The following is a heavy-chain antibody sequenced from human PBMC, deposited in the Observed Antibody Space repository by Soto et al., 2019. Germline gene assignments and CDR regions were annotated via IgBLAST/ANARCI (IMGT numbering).Heavy chain of an antibody. CDR3: ARGTEVRGWLLFVYFDY. Sequence: PSETLSLTCTVSGGSISSGGYYWSWIRQHPGKGLEWIGYIYYSGSTYYNPSLKSRVTISVDTSKNQFSLKLSSVTAADTAVYYCARGTEVRGWLLFVYFDYWGQGTLVTVSS. CDR1: GGSISSGGYY. CDR2: IYYSGST. J-gene: IGHJ4*02. V-gene: IGHV4-31*03. D-gene: IGHD3-3*01.